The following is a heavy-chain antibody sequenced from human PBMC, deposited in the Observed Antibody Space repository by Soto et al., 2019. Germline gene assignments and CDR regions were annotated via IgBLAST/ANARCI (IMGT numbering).Heavy chain of an antibody. V-gene: IGHV4-39*01. CDR2: VYYSGRT. CDR3: ARRNYYYYMDV. J-gene: IGHJ6*03. Sequence: SETLSLTCTVSGGSISSSSYYWGGIRQPPGKGLEWIGGVYYSGRTYYNPSLKSRVTISVDTSKNQFSMRLSSVTAADTSVYYCARRNYYYYMDVWGKGTTVTVSS. CDR1: GGSISSSSYY.